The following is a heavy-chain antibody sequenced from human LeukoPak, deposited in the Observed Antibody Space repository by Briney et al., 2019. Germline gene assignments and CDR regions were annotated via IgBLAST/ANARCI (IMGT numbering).Heavy chain of an antibody. CDR2: IYTSGST. J-gene: IGHJ6*02. CDR1: GGSISSYY. Sequence: SETLSLTCTVSGGSISSYYWNWIRQPAGKGLEWIGRIYTSGSTNYNPSLKSRVTMSVDTSKNQFSLKLSSVTAADTAVYYCARVGTAPYYYYGMDVWGQGTTVTVSS. CDR3: ARVGTAPYYYYGMDV. V-gene: IGHV4-4*07. D-gene: IGHD5-18*01.